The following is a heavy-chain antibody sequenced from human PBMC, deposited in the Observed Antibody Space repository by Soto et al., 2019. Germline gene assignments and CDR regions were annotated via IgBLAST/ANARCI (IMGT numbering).Heavy chain of an antibody. CDR1: GYTFTNYG. D-gene: IGHD1-1*01. J-gene: IGHJ6*02. CDR2: ISAYNGNT. CDR3: ARYNWNDYYGMDV. V-gene: IGHV1-18*01. Sequence: QVQLVQSGAEVKKPGASVKVSCKASGYTFTNYGISWVRQAPGQGLEWMGWISAYNGNTNYEQKLQGRVTMTTDTXTSTAYMELRSLRSDDTAVYYCARYNWNDYYGMDVWGQGTTVTVSS.